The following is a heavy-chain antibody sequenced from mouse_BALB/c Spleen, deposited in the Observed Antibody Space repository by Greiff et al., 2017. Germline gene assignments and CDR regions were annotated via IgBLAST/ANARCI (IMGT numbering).Heavy chain of an antibody. CDR2: IDPANGNT. CDR3: ARSRRLRGAMDY. Sequence: EVQLQESGAELVKPGASVKLSCTASGFNIKDTYMHWVKQRPEQGLEWIGRIDPANGNTKYDPKFQGKATITADTSSNTAYLQLSSLTSEDTAVYYCARSRRLRGAMDYWGQGTSVTVSS. CDR1: GFNIKDTY. V-gene: IGHV14-3*02. J-gene: IGHJ4*01. D-gene: IGHD1-2*01.